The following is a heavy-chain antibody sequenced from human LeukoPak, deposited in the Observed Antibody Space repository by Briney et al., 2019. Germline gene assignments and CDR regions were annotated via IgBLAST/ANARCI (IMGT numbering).Heavy chain of an antibody. D-gene: IGHD3-22*01. CDR2: IYSGGST. J-gene: IGHJ4*02. CDR3: ASSYYDSSGYYVDY. CDR1: GFTFSSYA. V-gene: IGHV3-53*04. Sequence: GGSLRLSCAASGFTFSSYAMSWVRQAPGKGLEWVSVIYSGGSTYYADSVKGRFTISRHNSKNTLYLQMNSLRAEDTAVYYCASSYYDSSGYYVDYWGQGTLVTVSS.